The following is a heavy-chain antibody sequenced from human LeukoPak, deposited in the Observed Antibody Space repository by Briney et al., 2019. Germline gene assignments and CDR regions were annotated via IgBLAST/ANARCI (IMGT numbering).Heavy chain of an antibody. V-gene: IGHV3-30-3*01. CDR3: AGYGSGPFDY. Sequence: RPGRSLRLSCAASGFTFSSYAMHWVRQAPGKGLEWVAVISYDGSNKYYADSVKGRFTISRDNSKNTLYLQMNSLRAEDTAVYYCAGYGSGPFDYWGQGTLVTVSS. J-gene: IGHJ4*02. CDR2: ISYDGSNK. D-gene: IGHD3-10*01. CDR1: GFTFSSYA.